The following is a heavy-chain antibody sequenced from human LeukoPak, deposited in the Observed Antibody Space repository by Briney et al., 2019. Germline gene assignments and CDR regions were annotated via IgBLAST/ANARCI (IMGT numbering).Heavy chain of an antibody. CDR1: GFTFSSYG. J-gene: IGHJ4*02. D-gene: IGHD4-17*01. Sequence: GGSLRLSCAASGFTFSSYGMHWVRQAPGKGLEWVAVISYDGSNKYYADSVKGRFTISRDNSKNTLYLRMNSLRAEDTAVYYCAKGPYGDYAAFDYWGQGTLVTVSS. CDR3: AKGPYGDYAAFDY. V-gene: IGHV3-30*18. CDR2: ISYDGSNK.